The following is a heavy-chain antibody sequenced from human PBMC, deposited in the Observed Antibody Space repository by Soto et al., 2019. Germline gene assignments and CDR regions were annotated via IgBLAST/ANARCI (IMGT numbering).Heavy chain of an antibody. V-gene: IGHV3-21*01. Sequence: SVKGRFTISRDNAKSSLFLQMNSLRTEDTAVYYCARDLPLYTGVFDMWVQGTMVTVSS. J-gene: IGHJ3*02. CDR3: ARDLPLYTGVFDM. D-gene: IGHD2-2*02.